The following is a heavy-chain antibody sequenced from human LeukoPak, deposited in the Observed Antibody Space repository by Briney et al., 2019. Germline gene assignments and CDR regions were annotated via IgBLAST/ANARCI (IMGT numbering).Heavy chain of an antibody. CDR3: ASYLVGPDAFDI. V-gene: IGHV4-61*08. CDR2: IYHSGST. Sequence: SETLSLTCTVSGASISSDGYYWNWIRQPPGKGLEWIGYIYHSGSTNYNPSLKSRVTMSVDTSKNQFSLKLSSVTAADTAVYYCASYLVGPDAFDIWGQGTMVTVSS. D-gene: IGHD1-26*01. J-gene: IGHJ3*02. CDR1: GASISSDGYY.